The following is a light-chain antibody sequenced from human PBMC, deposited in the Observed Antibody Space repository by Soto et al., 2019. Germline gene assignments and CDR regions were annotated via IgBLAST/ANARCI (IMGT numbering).Light chain of an antibody. V-gene: IGKV3-11*01. Sequence: EIVLTQSPATLSLSPGERATLSCRASQSVSSYLAWYQQKPGQAPRLLIYDASNRATGIPARFSGSGSGTDVTLTISSLEPEDVVIYYCQQRSNWPPVTFGGGTKVEIK. CDR1: QSVSSY. J-gene: IGKJ4*01. CDR2: DAS. CDR3: QQRSNWPPVT.